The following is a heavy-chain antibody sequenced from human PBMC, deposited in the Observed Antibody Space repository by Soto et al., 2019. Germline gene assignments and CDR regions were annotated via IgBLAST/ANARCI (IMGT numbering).Heavy chain of an antibody. CDR3: ASDFSHIVVVPAGLFEL. Sequence: ASVKVSCKASGYTFTSYAMHWVRQAPGQRLEWMGWINAGNGNTKYSQKFQGRVTITRDTSASTAYMELSSLRSEDTAVYYCASDFSHIVVVPAGLFELWGRGSLVTGSS. CDR2: INAGNGNT. D-gene: IGHD2-2*01. J-gene: IGHJ2*01. V-gene: IGHV1-3*01. CDR1: GYTFTSYA.